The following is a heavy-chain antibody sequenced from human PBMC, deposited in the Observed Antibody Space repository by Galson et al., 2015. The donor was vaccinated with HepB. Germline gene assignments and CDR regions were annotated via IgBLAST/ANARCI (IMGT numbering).Heavy chain of an antibody. CDR2: ISSSSYI. CDR1: GFTFDDYT. V-gene: IGHV3-69-1*01. J-gene: IGHJ4*02. D-gene: IGHD6-13*01. Sequence: SLRLSCAASGFTFDDYTMNWVRQAPGKGLEWVSSISSSSYIYYADSVKGRFTISRDNAKNSLYLQMNSLRAEDTAVYYCAKSGGFAGYYFDYWGQGTLVTVSS. CDR3: AKSGGFAGYYFDY.